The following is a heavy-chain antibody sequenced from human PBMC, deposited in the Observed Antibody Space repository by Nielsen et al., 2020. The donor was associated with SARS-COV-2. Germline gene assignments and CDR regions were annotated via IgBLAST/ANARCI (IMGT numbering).Heavy chain of an antibody. Sequence: KVSCKGSGYSFTSYWIGWVRQMPGKGLEWMGRIDPSDSYTNYSPSFQGHVTISADKSISTAYLQWSSLKASGTAMYYCARVWLRPSGDPYWFDPWGQGTLVTVSS. CDR2: IDPSDSYT. CDR1: GYSFTSYW. CDR3: ARVWLRPSGDPYWFDP. J-gene: IGHJ5*02. D-gene: IGHD5-12*01. V-gene: IGHV5-10-1*01.